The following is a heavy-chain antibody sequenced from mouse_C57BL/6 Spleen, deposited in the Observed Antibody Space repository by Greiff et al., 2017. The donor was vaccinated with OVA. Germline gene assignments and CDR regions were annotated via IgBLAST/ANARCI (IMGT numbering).Heavy chain of an antibody. V-gene: IGHV1-81*01. D-gene: IGHD1-1*02. CDR1: GYTFTSYG. CDR3: ASQWSFSPGAY. CDR2: IYPRSGNT. Sequence: QVQLQQSGAELARPGASVKLSCKASGYTFTSYGISWVKQRTGQGLEWIGEIYPRSGNTYYNEKFKGKATLTADKASSTAYMERPSLTSADTAVYFCASQWSFSPGAYWGQGTLVTVSA. J-gene: IGHJ3*01.